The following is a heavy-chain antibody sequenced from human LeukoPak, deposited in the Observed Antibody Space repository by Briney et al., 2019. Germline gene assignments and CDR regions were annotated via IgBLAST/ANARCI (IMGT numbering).Heavy chain of an antibody. J-gene: IGHJ5*02. D-gene: IGHD2-2*01. CDR1: GGSISSYY. CDR2: IYTSGST. V-gene: IGHV4-4*07. Sequence: PSETLSLTCTVSGGSISSYYWSWIRQPAGKGMEWIGRIYTSGSTDYNPSLKSRVTISVDTSKNQFSLKLSSVTAADAAVYYCARTYCSSTSCYEPWGQGTLVTVSS. CDR3: ARTYCSSTSCYEP.